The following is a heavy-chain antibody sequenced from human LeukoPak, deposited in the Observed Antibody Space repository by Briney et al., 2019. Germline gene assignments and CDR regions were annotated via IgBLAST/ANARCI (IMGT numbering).Heavy chain of an antibody. CDR3: ARDSGAVAAPFDY. J-gene: IGHJ4*02. Sequence: HPGGSLRLSCAASGFTFSSYAMHWVRQAPGKGLEWVAVISYDGSNKYYADSVKGRFTISRDDSKNTLYLQMNSLRAEDTAVYYCARDSGAVAAPFDYWGQGTLVTVSS. CDR2: ISYDGSNK. D-gene: IGHD6-19*01. CDR1: GFTFSSYA. V-gene: IGHV3-30-3*01.